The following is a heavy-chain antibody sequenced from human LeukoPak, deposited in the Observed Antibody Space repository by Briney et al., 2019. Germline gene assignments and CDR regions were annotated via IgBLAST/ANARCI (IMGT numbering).Heavy chain of an antibody. D-gene: IGHD1-26*01. Sequence: PGGSLRLSCAASGFSFRSYPMSWVRQAPGKGLEWVSTISGSDGSTYYAGSVKGRFTISRDNSKNTLYLQMNSLRAEDTAVYYCAKEKRVGVTPPYFDYWGQGTLVTVSS. CDR2: ISGSDGST. CDR1: GFSFRSYP. V-gene: IGHV3-23*01. J-gene: IGHJ4*02. CDR3: AKEKRVGVTPPYFDY.